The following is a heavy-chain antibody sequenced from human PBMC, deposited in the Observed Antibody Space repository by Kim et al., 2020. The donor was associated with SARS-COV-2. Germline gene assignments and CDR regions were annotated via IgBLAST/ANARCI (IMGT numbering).Heavy chain of an antibody. V-gene: IGHV7-4-1*02. D-gene: IGHD6-19*01. J-gene: IGHJ4*02. Sequence: ASVKVSCKASGYTFTSYAMNWVRQAPGQGLEWMGWINTNTGNPTYAQGFTGRFVFSLDTSVSTAYLQISSLKAEDTAVYYCARDQRVLPRGAVAGNGGGYWGQGTLVTVSS. CDR2: INTNTGNP. CDR1: GYTFTSYA. CDR3: ARDQRVLPRGAVAGNGGGY.